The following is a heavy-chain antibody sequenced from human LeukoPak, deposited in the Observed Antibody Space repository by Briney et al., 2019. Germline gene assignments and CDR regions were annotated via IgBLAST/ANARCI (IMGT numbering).Heavy chain of an antibody. V-gene: IGHV3-21*01. CDR3: PSGYCSITTCYPA. CDR1: GFTFSSYS. CDR2: ISSSSSYI. J-gene: IGHJ5*02. Sequence: PGGSLRLSCAASGFTFSSYSMNWVRQAPGKGLEWVSSISSSSSYIYYADSVKGRFTISRDNAKNSLYLQMNSLRAEDTAVYYFPSGYCSITTCYPAWGQGPLVTVS. D-gene: IGHD2-2*01.